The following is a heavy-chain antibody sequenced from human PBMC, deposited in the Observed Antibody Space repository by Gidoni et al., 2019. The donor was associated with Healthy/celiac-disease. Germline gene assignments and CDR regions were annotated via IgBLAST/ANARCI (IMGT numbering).Heavy chain of an antibody. CDR1: GFTFRSYS. J-gene: IGHJ5*02. Sequence: EVQLVESGGGLVKPGGSLRLSCAASGFTFRSYSMNWVRQAPGKGLEWVSSISSSSSYIYYADSVKGRFTISRDNAKNSLYLQMNSLRAEDTAVYYCARDYRYCSSTSCSFDPWGQGTLVTVSS. V-gene: IGHV3-21*01. CDR3: ARDYRYCSSTSCSFDP. D-gene: IGHD2-2*01. CDR2: ISSSSSYI.